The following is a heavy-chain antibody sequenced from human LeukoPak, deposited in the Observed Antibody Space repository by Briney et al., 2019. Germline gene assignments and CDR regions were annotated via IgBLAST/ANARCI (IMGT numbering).Heavy chain of an antibody. CDR1: GESFSGYY. Sequence: PSETLSLTCAVYGESFSGYYWSWIRQPPGKGLEWIGEINHSGSNNYNPSLKSRVTISVDTSKNQFSLKLSSVTAADTAVYYCARASRGYYYDSSGYYPTRAGGVFDYWGQGTLVTVSS. V-gene: IGHV4-34*01. J-gene: IGHJ4*02. D-gene: IGHD3-22*01. CDR2: INHSGSN. CDR3: ARASRGYYYDSSGYYPTRAGGVFDY.